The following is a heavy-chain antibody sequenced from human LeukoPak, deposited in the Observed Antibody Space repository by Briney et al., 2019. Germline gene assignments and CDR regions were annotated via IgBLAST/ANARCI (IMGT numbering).Heavy chain of an antibody. J-gene: IGHJ3*02. V-gene: IGHV4-59*01. Sequence: KPSETLSLTCTVSGGSISSYYWNWIRQPPGKGLEWIGYIYYSGSTNYNPSLKSRVTISVDTSKNQFSLKLSSVTAADTAVYYCAGRLWRRGGYNLSAFDIWGQGTMVTVSS. CDR1: GGSISSYY. CDR3: AGRLWRRGGYNLSAFDI. CDR2: IYYSGST. D-gene: IGHD5-24*01.